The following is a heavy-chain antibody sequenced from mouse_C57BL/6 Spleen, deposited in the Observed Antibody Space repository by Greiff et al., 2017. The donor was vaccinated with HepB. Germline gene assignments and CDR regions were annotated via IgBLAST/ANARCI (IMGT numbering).Heavy chain of an antibody. CDR2: ISYDGSN. CDR3: ARGIWYFDV. CDR1: GYSITSGYY. V-gene: IGHV3-6*01. Sequence: EVKLQESGPGLVKPSQSLSLTCSVTGYSITSGYYWNWIRQFPGNKLEWMGYISYDGSNNYNPSLKNRISITRDTSKNQFFLKLNSVTTEDTATYYCARGIWYFDVWGTGTTVTVSS. J-gene: IGHJ1*03.